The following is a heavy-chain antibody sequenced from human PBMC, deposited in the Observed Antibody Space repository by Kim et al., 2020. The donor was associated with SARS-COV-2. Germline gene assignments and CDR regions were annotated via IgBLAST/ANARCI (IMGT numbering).Heavy chain of an antibody. V-gene: IGHV3-53*01. CDR3: ARNSGSYWGEDYFDY. CDR2: IYSGGST. CDR1: GFTVSTNY. J-gene: IGHJ4*02. D-gene: IGHD1-26*01. Sequence: GGSLRLSCAASGFTVSTNYMSWVRQAPGKGLEWVSVIYSGGSTYYADSVKGRFTISRDNSKNTLYLQMNSLRAEDTAVYYCARNSGSYWGEDYFDYWGQGTLVTVSS.